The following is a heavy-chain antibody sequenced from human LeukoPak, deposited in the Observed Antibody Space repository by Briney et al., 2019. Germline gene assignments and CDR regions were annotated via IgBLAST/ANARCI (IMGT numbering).Heavy chain of an antibody. CDR1: GYTFISYG. CDR2: ISGYNGYT. Sequence: ASVKVSCKASGYTFISYGISWVRQAPGQGLEWMGWISGYNGYTNYAQNLQGRVTMTTDTSTSTAYMELRSLRSDDTAVYYCARGLGVVTAQPEQPKPRYFDLWGRGTQVTVSS. V-gene: IGHV1-18*01. J-gene: IGHJ2*01. CDR3: ARGLGVVTAQPEQPKPRYFDL. D-gene: IGHD2-21*02.